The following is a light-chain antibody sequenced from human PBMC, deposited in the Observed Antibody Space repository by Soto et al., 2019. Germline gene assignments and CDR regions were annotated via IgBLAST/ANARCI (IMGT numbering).Light chain of an antibody. CDR1: QSISTF. CDR2: AAS. CDR3: QHSYTTPRT. V-gene: IGKV1-39*01. J-gene: IGKJ1*01. Sequence: DIPMTQSPSSLSASVGDRVSVTCRASQSISTFLNWYQQRPGEAPKLLIYAASSLQSGVPSRFSGSRSGADFTLSNGSLQPDDLATYYCQHSYTTPRTFGQGSKGEVK.